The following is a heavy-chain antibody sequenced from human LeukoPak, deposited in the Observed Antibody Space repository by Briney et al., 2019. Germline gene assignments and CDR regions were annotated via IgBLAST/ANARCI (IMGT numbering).Heavy chain of an antibody. CDR3: ARSQLQLDYYGMDV. CDR2: INHSGST. D-gene: IGHD4-11*01. V-gene: IGHV4-34*01. Sequence: KPSETLSLTCAVYGGSLTGYYWSWIPQPPGTGLEWIGEINHSGSTNYNPSLKSRVTISVDTSKNQFSLKLSSMTAADTAVYYCARSQLQLDYYGMDVWGQGTTVTVSS. J-gene: IGHJ6*02. CDR1: GGSLTGYY.